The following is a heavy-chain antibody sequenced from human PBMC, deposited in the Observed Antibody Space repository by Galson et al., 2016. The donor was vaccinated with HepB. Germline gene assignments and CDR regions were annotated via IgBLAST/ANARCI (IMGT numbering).Heavy chain of an antibody. Sequence: SVKVSCKASGYTFITYDIHWVRQAAGQGLEWMGRMNPNSGNTDYDQNFKSRVTLTRNTSISTAYMELSSLRSGDTAIYYCARIYASTGSETYRLPGHWGQGTLVTVSS. CDR3: ARIYASTGSETYRLPGH. D-gene: IGHD2/OR15-2a*01. J-gene: IGHJ4*02. CDR2: MNPNSGNT. CDR1: GYTFITYD. V-gene: IGHV1-8*01.